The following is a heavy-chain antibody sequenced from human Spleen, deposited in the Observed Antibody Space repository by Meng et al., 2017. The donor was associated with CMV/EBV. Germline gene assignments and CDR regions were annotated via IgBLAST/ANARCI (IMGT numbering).Heavy chain of an antibody. CDR3: ARGRGYYYYGMDV. CDR1: GRSISSYY. CDR2: IYYSGST. D-gene: IGHD3-10*01. Sequence: SETLFLTCTVSGRSISSYYWCWIRQPPGKGLEWIGYIYYSGSTNYNPSLKSRVTISVDTSKNQFSLKLSSVTAADTAVYYCARGRGYYYYGMDVWGQGTTVTVSS. J-gene: IGHJ6*02. V-gene: IGHV4-59*01.